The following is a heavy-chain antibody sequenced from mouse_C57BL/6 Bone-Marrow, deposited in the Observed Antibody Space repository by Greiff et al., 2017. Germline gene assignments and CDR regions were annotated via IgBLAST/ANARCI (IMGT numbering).Heavy chain of an antibody. CDR1: GYTFTSYD. CDR3: ARDWFAY. Sequence: QVQLQQSGPELVKPGASVKLSCKASGYTFTSYDINWVKQRPGQGLEWIGWIYPRAGSTKYNEKFKGKDTLTVDTSSSTAYMELHSLTSGDAAVYFCARDWFAYWGQGPLVTVSA. J-gene: IGHJ3*01. CDR2: IYPRAGST. V-gene: IGHV1-85*01.